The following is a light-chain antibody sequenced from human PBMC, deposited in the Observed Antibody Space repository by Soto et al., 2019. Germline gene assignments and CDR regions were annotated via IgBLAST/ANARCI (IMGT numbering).Light chain of an antibody. V-gene: IGLV2-14*01. CDR1: SSDVGDYNY. CDR2: EVS. J-gene: IGLJ2*01. CDR3: SSYTSSRTLVV. Sequence: QSALTQPASVSGSPGQSITISCTGTSSDVGDYNYVSWYQQYPGKAPKLMIYEVSNRPSGVSNRFSGSKSGNTASLTISGLQAVDEADYYCSSYTSSRTLVVFGGGTKLTVL.